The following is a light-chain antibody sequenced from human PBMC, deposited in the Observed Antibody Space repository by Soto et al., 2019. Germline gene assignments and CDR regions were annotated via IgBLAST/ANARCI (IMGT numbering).Light chain of an antibody. J-gene: IGKJ5*01. CDR2: DAS. V-gene: IGKV1-33*01. CDR1: QNINNY. Sequence: DIQTTQSPSSLSASVGDRLTITCQASQNINNYLNWYQQKPGRAPXXLIYDASNLEAGVPSRFRGIGSGTDFTFTISRMTPEDIATYYCQQYENLPTFGQGTRLEIK. CDR3: QQYENLPT.